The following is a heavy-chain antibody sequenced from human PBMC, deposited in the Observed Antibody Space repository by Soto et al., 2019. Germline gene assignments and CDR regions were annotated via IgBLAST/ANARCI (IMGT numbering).Heavy chain of an antibody. CDR1: GYTFTSYG. Sequence: GASVKVSCKASGYTFTSYGISWVRQAPGQGLEWMGWISAYNGNTNYAQKLQGRVTMTTDTSTSTAYMELRSLRSDDTAVYYCARVLESTSMFGVVIPFDPWGQGTLVSVS. D-gene: IGHD3-3*01. CDR2: ISAYNGNT. J-gene: IGHJ5*02. CDR3: ARVLESTSMFGVVIPFDP. V-gene: IGHV1-18*01.